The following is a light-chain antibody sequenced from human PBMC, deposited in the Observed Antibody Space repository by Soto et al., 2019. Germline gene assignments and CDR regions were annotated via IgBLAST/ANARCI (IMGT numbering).Light chain of an antibody. CDR3: QQRSRWPRGT. J-gene: IGKJ2*02. CDR1: QNVGNN. V-gene: IGKV3-11*01. Sequence: VLTQSPATLSLSPGESATLSCRASQNVGNNLAWYQQKSGQAPRLIIYAASDRATGVPARFSGRMSGTDFTRTISSLEPEDFATYFCQQRSRWPRGTFGRGTKLE. CDR2: AAS.